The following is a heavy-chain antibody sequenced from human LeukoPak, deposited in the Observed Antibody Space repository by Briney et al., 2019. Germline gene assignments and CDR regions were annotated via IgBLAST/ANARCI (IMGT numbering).Heavy chain of an antibody. D-gene: IGHD2-15*01. CDR3: AKEVSRISFFDY. J-gene: IGHJ4*02. V-gene: IGHV3-30*18. Sequence: GRSLRLSCAASGFTFSYCAMHWVRQAPGKGLEWVALISYDGINKYYADSVKGRFTNSRDNSKNTLYLQMNSLGAEDTAVYYCAKEVSRISFFDYWGQGALITVSS. CDR2: ISYDGINK. CDR1: GFTFSYCA.